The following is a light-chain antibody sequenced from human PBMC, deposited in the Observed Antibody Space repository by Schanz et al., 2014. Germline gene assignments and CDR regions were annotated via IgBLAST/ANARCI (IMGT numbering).Light chain of an antibody. Sequence: ETVLTQSPGTLSLSPGERATLSCRASQNVGSTYLAWYQHKPGQSPRVLIYDASKRATGIPDRFSGSGSGTDFTLTISRLEPEDFAVYYCQQRSNFLFGPGTKVDMK. V-gene: IGKV3D-20*02. CDR3: QQRSNFL. CDR2: DAS. J-gene: IGKJ3*01. CDR1: QNVGSTY.